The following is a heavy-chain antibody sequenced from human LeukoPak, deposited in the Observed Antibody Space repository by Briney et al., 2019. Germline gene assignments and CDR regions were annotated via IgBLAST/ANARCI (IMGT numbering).Heavy chain of an antibody. D-gene: IGHD5-18*01. CDR3: ARRIQLWLRYYYYMDV. CDR2: IYHSGST. V-gene: IGHV4-38-2*02. CDR1: GCSISSGYY. J-gene: IGHJ6*03. Sequence: PSETLSLTCTVSGCSISSGYYWGWIRQPPGKGLEWIGSIYHSGSTYYNPSLKSRVTISVDKSKNQFSLKLSSVTAADTAVYYCARRIQLWLRYYYYMDVWGKGTTVTVSS.